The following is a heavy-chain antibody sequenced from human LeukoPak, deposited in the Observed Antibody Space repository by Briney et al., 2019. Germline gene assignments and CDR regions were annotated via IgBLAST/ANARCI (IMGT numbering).Heavy chain of an antibody. CDR2: IYHSGST. CDR1: GGSISSSSYY. CDR3: AREWKRNFWSGYYMSPFDY. J-gene: IGHJ4*02. V-gene: IGHV4-39*07. D-gene: IGHD3-3*01. Sequence: SETLSLTCTVSGGSISSSSYYWGWIRQPPGKGLEWIGSIYHSGSTYYNPSLKSRVTISVDTSKNQFSLKLSSVTAADTAVYYCAREWKRNFWSGYYMSPFDYWGQGTLVTVSS.